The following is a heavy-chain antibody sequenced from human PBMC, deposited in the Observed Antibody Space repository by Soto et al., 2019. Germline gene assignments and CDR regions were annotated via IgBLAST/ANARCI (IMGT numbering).Heavy chain of an antibody. CDR2: INSDGSRT. D-gene: IGHD6-19*01. CDR3: AVAVAGPTAIGY. V-gene: IGHV3-74*01. CDR1: GFTFSSYW. Sequence: EVQLVESGGGLVQPGGSLRLSCAASGFTFSSYWMHWVRQAPGKGPVWVSRINSDGSRTSYADSVKGRFTISRDNAKNTLYLQMNSLRAEDTAVYYCAVAVAGPTAIGYWGQGTLVTVSS. J-gene: IGHJ4*02.